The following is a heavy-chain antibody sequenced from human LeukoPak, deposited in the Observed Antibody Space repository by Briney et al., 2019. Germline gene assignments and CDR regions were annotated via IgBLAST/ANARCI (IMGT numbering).Heavy chain of an antibody. CDR3: AEDQSPHEFYGMDV. CDR1: GFTFSSYG. D-gene: IGHD3-10*01. CDR2: ISSDGSNK. Sequence: GGSLRLSCAASGFTFSSYGMHWVRQAPGKGLEWVAVISSDGSNKYYADSVKGRFTISRDNSKNTLDLQMNSLRAEDTAVYYCAEDQSPHEFYGMDVWGQGTTVTDSS. J-gene: IGHJ6*02. V-gene: IGHV3-30*18.